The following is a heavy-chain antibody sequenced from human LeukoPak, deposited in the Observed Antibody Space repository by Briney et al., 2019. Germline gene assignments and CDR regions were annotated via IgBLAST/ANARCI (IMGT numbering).Heavy chain of an antibody. CDR2: IKQDGSEK. CDR3: ARWWGGGDY. D-gene: IGHD2-15*01. J-gene: IGHJ4*02. V-gene: IGHV3-7*03. CDR1: GFIFSRYW. Sequence: GGSLRLSCAASGFIFSRYWMSWVRQAPGKGLEWVANIKQDGSEKYYVDSVKGRFTVSKDDAKNSLYLQMNSLRVEDTAVYYCARWWGGGDYWGQGTLVTVSS.